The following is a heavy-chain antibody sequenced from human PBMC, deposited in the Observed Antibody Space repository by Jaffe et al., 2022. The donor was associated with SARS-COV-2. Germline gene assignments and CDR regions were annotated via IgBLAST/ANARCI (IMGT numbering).Heavy chain of an antibody. CDR2: INPSGGST. CDR3: ARGEYYDSSGFNWFDP. CDR1: GYTFTSYY. Sequence: QVQLVQSGAEVKKPGASVKVSCKASGYTFTSYYMHWVRQAPGQGLEWMGIINPSGGSTSYAQKLQGRVTMTRDTSTSTVYMELSSLRSEDTAVYYCARGEYYDSSGFNWFDPWGQGTLVTVSS. J-gene: IGHJ5*02. D-gene: IGHD3-22*01. V-gene: IGHV1-46*04.